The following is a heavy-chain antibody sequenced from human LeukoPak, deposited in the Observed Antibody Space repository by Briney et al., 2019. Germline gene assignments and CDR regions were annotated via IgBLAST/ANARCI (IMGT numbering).Heavy chain of an antibody. J-gene: IGHJ4*02. V-gene: IGHV4-59*01. CDR2: IYYSGST. D-gene: IGHD3-16*01. CDR1: GGSISSYY. CDR3: AQLGGPRGY. Sequence: PSETLSLTCTVSGGSISSYYWSWVRQPPGKGLEWIGYIYYSGSTNYNPSLKSRVTISVDTSKNQFSLKLSSVTAADTAVYYCAQLGGPRGYWGQGTLVTVSS.